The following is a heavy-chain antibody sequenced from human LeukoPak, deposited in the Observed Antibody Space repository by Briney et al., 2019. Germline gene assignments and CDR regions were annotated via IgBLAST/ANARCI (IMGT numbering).Heavy chain of an antibody. Sequence: GRSLRLSCAASGFTFSSYAMSWVRQAPGKGLEWVSAISGSGGSTYYADSVKGRFTISRDNSKNTLYLQMNSLRAEDTAVYYCAKDIGLMTTAPEAFDIWGQGTMVTVSS. D-gene: IGHD4-17*01. CDR3: AKDIGLMTTAPEAFDI. V-gene: IGHV3-23*01. J-gene: IGHJ3*02. CDR2: ISGSGGST. CDR1: GFTFSSYA.